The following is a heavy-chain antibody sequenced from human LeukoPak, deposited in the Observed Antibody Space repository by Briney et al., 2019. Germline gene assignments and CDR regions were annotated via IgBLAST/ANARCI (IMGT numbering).Heavy chain of an antibody. Sequence: SETLSLTCTVSDGSISSYSWSWIRQPAGQGLEWIGHIYTSGSTNYNPSLKSRVTMSVDTSKNRFSLKLSSVTAADTAVYHCARMIPYCSSTRCDAFDMWGQGTIVTVSS. CDR3: ARMIPYCSSTRCDAFDM. D-gene: IGHD2-2*01. J-gene: IGHJ3*02. V-gene: IGHV4-4*07. CDR1: DGSISSYS. CDR2: IYTSGST.